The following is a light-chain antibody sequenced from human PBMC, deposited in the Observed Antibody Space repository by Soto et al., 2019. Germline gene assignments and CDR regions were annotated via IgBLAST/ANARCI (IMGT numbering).Light chain of an antibody. J-gene: IGLJ3*02. Sequence: SYVLTQPPSVSVSPGQTASITCSGDKLGNEYVFWYQQRPGQSPVLVIYQHSMRPSGISARFSGSTSGNTATLTISGTQTADEADYYCQAWDSSIAVFGGGTKVTVL. V-gene: IGLV3-1*01. CDR2: QHS. CDR1: KLGNEY. CDR3: QAWDSSIAV.